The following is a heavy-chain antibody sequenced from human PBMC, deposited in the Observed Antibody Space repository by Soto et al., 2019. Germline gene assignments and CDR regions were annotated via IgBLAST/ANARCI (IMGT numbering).Heavy chain of an antibody. CDR1: GFTFGDYA. J-gene: IGHJ4*02. V-gene: IGHV3-33*08. D-gene: IGHD6-13*01. CDR2: IGYNRNNE. Sequence: GGSLRLSCAASGFTFGDYAMHWVRQAPGKGLEWVAVIGYNRNNEYYANSVKGRFTISRDNSGNTLYLEMKSLRVEDTAVYYCAREIGYSSTWPSYWGPGTLVTVSS. CDR3: AREIGYSSTWPSY.